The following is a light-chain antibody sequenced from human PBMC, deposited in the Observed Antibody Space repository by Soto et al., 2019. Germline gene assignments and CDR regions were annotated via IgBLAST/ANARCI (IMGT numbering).Light chain of an antibody. CDR1: SNHVDTYNY. CDR2: DVS. Sequence: QSALTQPASVSGSPGQSITISCTGSSNHVDTYNYITWYQQLPGKAPKVIIYDVSNRPSGVSDRFSGSKSGNTASLTISGLLTEDEGDYYCSSYTSTTPFVFGTGTKLTVL. V-gene: IGLV2-14*01. CDR3: SSYTSTTPFV. J-gene: IGLJ1*01.